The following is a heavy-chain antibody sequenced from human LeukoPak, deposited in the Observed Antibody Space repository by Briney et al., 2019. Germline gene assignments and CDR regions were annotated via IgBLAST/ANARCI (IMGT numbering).Heavy chain of an antibody. CDR2: INPNSGGT. D-gene: IGHD3-22*01. Sequence: GGSLRLSCAEPGFTSTSSVMHSVRQAPGQGLEWMGWINPNSGGTNYAQKFQGRVTMTRDTSIITAYMELSRLRSDDTAVYYCARDARYYYDSSGYRDYWGQGTLVTVSS. J-gene: IGHJ4*02. CDR1: GFTSTSSV. CDR3: ARDARYYYDSSGYRDY. V-gene: IGHV1-2*02.